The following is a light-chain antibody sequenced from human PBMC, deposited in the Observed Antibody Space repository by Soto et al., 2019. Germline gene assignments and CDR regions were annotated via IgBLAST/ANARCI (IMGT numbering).Light chain of an antibody. CDR1: QSVSSY. CDR3: QQRSNWPLT. J-gene: IGKJ4*01. CDR2: DAS. Sequence: EIVLTQSPATLSLSPGERATLSCRASQSVSSYLACYQQKPGQAPRLLIYDASNRATGIPARFSGSGSGTDFTLTISSLEAEDFAVYYCQQRSNWPLTFGGGTKVEIK. V-gene: IGKV3-11*01.